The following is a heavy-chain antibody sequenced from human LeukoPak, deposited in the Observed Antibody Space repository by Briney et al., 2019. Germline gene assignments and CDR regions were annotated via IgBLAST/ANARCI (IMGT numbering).Heavy chain of an antibody. Sequence: SVKVSCKASGGTFSSYAISWVRQAPGQGLEWMGRIIPIFGTANYAQKFQDRVTITTDESTSTAYMELSSLRSEDTAVYYCARAPDSSGYYWNDAFDIWGQGTMVTVSS. D-gene: IGHD3-22*01. J-gene: IGHJ3*02. CDR3: ARAPDSSGYYWNDAFDI. CDR1: GGTFSSYA. CDR2: IIPIFGTA. V-gene: IGHV1-69*05.